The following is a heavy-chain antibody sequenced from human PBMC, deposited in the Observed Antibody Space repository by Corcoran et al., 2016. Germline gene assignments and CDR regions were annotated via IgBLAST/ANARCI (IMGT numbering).Heavy chain of an antibody. CDR2: ISSSSSTI. J-gene: IGHJ4*02. V-gene: IGHV3-48*02. D-gene: IGHD2-2*01. CDR3: ARDVEDIVVVPAAAQGSFFDY. CDR1: GFTFSSYS. Sequence: EVQLVESGGGLVQPGGSLRLSCAASGFTFSSYSMNWVRQAPGKGLAWVSYISSSSSTIYYADSVKGRFTISRDNAKNSLYLQMNSLRDEDTDVYYCARDVEDIVVVPAAAQGSFFDYWGQGTLVTVSS.